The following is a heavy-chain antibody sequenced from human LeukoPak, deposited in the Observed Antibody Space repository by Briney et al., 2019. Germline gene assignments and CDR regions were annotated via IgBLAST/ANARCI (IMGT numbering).Heavy chain of an antibody. V-gene: IGHV3-30-3*01. D-gene: IGHD6-19*01. CDR1: GFTFNSYA. J-gene: IGHJ4*02. CDR3: ARISGGWDFDY. CDR2: ISYDGSNK. Sequence: VGSLRLSCAASGFTFNSYAIHWVRQAPGKGLEWVAVISYDGSNKYYADSVKGRFTISRDNSKNTLYLQMNSLRTDDTAVYYYARISGGWDFDYWGQGTLVTVSS.